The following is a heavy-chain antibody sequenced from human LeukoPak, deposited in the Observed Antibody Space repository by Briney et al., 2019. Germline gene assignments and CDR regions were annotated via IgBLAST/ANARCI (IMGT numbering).Heavy chain of an antibody. D-gene: IGHD5-12*01. CDR1: GFTFSSYE. J-gene: IGHJ4*02. CDR2: ISSSGSTI. V-gene: IGHV3-48*03. CDR3: ARVHRGSYGGYVSCDY. Sequence: PGGSLRLSCVASGFTFSSYEMNWVRQAPGKGLEWVSYISSSGSTIYYADSVKGRFTISRDNAKNSLYLQMNSLRAEDTAVYYCARVHRGSYGGYVSCDYWGQGTLVTVSS.